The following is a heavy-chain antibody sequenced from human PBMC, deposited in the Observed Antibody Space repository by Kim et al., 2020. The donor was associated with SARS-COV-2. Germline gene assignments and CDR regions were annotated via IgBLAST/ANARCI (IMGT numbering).Heavy chain of an antibody. CDR2: ISSGSTYI. Sequence: GGSLRLSCAASGFTFSSYSMNWVRQAPGKGLEWVSSISSGSTYIYYTDSVKGRFTVSRDNAKNSLCLQMDSLRAEDTAVYYCVREKLEGDAFDIWGQGTVVTVSS. V-gene: IGHV3-21*01. D-gene: IGHD1-1*01. CDR3: VREKLEGDAFDI. CDR1: GFTFSSYS. J-gene: IGHJ3*02.